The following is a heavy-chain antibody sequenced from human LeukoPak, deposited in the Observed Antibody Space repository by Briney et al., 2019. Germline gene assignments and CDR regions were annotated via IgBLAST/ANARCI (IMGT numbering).Heavy chain of an antibody. CDR2: IIPMFGSA. V-gene: IGHV1-69*13. J-gene: IGHJ5*02. Sequence: SVKVSCKASGGTFSSYAISWVRQAPGQGLEWMGGIIPMFGSANSAQKFQGRVTITADESTSTAYMELSSLRSEDTAVYYCARDNSVGDNAWWFDPWGQGTLVTVSS. D-gene: IGHD1-26*01. CDR3: ARDNSVGDNAWWFDP. CDR1: GGTFSSYA.